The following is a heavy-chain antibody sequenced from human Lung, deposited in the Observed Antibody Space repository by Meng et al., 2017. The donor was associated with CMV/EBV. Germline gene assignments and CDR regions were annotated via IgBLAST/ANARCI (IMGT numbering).Heavy chain of an antibody. Sequence: GGSLRLXXAASGFTVSSNYMSWVRQAPGKGLEWVSVIYSGGSTYYADSVKGRFTISRDNSKNTLYLQMNSLRAEDTAVYYCARGRGSSWYVFVYWGQGTLVTVSS. J-gene: IGHJ4*02. CDR1: GFTVSSNY. CDR3: ARGRGSSWYVFVY. D-gene: IGHD6-13*01. V-gene: IGHV3-53*01. CDR2: IYSGGST.